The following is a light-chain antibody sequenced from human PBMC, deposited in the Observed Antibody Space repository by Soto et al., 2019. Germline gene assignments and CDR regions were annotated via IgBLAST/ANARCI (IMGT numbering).Light chain of an antibody. CDR1: SSNIGSNT. Sequence: QLVLTQPPSASGTPGQRVTISCSGSSSNIGSNTVNWYQQLPGTAPTLLIYSNNQRPSGVPDRFSGSKSGPSASLAISGLQSEDEADYYCAAWDDSLNGRGVFGGGTKVTVL. J-gene: IGLJ2*01. CDR2: SNN. V-gene: IGLV1-44*01. CDR3: AAWDDSLNGRGV.